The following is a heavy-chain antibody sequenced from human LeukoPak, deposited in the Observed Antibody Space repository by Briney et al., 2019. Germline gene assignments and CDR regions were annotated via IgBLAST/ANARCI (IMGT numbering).Heavy chain of an antibody. D-gene: IGHD3-9*01. V-gene: IGHV4-39*01. Sequence: SETLSLTCTVSGGSISSSSYYWGWIRQPPGKGLEWIGGIYYSGSTYYNPSLKSRVTISVDTSKNQFSLKLSSVTAADTAVYYCARRGFYDILTFDYWGQGTLVTVSS. CDR1: GGSISSSSYY. CDR3: ARRGFYDILTFDY. J-gene: IGHJ4*02. CDR2: IYYSGST.